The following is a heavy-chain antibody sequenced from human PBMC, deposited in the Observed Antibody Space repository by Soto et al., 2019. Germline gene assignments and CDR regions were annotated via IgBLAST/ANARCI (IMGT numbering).Heavy chain of an antibody. J-gene: IGHJ6*02. CDR2: IYPGDSDT. CDR3: ARHLGAAAGPLYGMDV. CDR1: GYSFTSYW. Sequence: LGESLKISCKGSGYSFTSYWIGWVRQMPGKGLEWMGIIYPGDSDTRYSPSFQGQVTISADKSISTAYLQWSSLKASDTAMYYCARHLGAAAGPLYGMDVWGQGTTVTVSS. V-gene: IGHV5-51*01. D-gene: IGHD6-13*01.